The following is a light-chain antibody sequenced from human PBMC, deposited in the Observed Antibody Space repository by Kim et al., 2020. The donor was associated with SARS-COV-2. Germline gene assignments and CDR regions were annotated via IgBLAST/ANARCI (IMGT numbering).Light chain of an antibody. CDR3: QQYNNWPRAT. J-gene: IGKJ1*01. Sequence: SPGERATLSCRASQSVSSNVAWYQQKPGQAPRLLIYGASTRATGIPARFSGSGSGTEFTLTISSLQSEDFAVYYCQQYNNWPRATFGQGTKVDIK. V-gene: IGKV3-15*01. CDR1: QSVSSN. CDR2: GAS.